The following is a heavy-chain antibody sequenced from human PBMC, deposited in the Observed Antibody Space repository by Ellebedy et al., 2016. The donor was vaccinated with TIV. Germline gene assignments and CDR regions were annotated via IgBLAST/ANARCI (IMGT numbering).Heavy chain of an antibody. V-gene: IGHV3-23*01. CDR2: ISTSGDST. CDR1: GFTFSNYI. CDR3: ASPYRGRFDY. D-gene: IGHD3-16*01. Sequence: GGSLRLXXAASGFTFSNYIMSWVRQAPGKGLEWVSSISTSGDSTYYADSVKGRFTVSRDNSKNTVDLQMNSLRADDTAVYYCASPYRGRFDYWGPGTLVTVSS. J-gene: IGHJ4*02.